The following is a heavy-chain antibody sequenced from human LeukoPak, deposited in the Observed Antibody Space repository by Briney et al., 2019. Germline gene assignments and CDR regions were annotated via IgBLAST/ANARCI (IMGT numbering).Heavy chain of an antibody. J-gene: IGHJ4*02. Sequence: PGGSLRLSCAASGFIFINYAMTWVRQAPGKGLEWVSTISGSGGSTFYADSVKGRFTISRDNSKNTLYLQMNSLRAEDTAVYYCAKGEAAADTIFDYWGQGTLVTVSS. CDR2: ISGSGGST. CDR1: GFIFINYA. V-gene: IGHV3-23*01. CDR3: AKGEAAADTIFDY. D-gene: IGHD6-13*01.